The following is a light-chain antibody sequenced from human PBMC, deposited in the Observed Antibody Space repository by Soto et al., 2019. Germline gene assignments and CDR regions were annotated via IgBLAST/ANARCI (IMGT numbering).Light chain of an antibody. CDR1: QSVSSY. CDR3: QQRRDWPLT. J-gene: IGKJ4*01. V-gene: IGKV3-11*01. Sequence: EIVLTQSPATLSLSPGERATLSCRASQSVSSYLAWYQQKPGQAPRLLISDAYNRATGIPARFSGSGSGTDFTLTVSSLEPEDFAVYYCQQRRDWPLTFGGGTKVEI. CDR2: DAY.